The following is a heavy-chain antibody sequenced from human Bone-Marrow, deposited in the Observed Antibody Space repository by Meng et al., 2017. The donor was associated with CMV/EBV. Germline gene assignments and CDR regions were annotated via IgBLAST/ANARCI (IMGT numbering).Heavy chain of an antibody. J-gene: IGHJ4*02. CDR3: AADSGGSGSYFNAN. CDR1: GYTFTSYG. V-gene: IGHV1-18*01. Sequence: ASVKVSCKASGYTFTSYGISWVRQAPGQGLEWMGWISAYNGNTNYAQKLQGRVTTTTDTSTNTAYMELRSLRSEDTAVYYCAADSGGSGSYFNANWGQGTLVTVSS. D-gene: IGHD3-10*01. CDR2: ISAYNGNT.